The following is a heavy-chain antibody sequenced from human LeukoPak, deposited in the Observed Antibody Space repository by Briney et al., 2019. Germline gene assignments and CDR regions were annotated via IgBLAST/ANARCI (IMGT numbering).Heavy chain of an antibody. J-gene: IGHJ4*02. CDR3: AREPNPSPPDLEGDYADY. D-gene: IGHD4-17*01. CDR1: GFTFSRYE. Sequence: GGSLRLSCAASGFTFSRYEMHWVRQAPGKGLEWVTLISNDGSNKYYADSVKGRFTISRDNSKSTLSLQMNSLRVEDTAVYYCAREPNPSPPDLEGDYADYWGQGTLVTVSS. CDR2: ISNDGSNK. V-gene: IGHV3-30-3*01.